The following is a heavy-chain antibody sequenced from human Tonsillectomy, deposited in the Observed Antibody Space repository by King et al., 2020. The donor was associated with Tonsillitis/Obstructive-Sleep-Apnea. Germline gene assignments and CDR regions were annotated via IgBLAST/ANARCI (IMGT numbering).Heavy chain of an antibody. CDR2: ISYDGSNK. D-gene: IGHD3-3*01. Sequence: VQLVESGGGVVQPGRSLRLSCAASGFSFNSYAMHWVRQAPGKGLEWVAVISYDGSNKYYADSVKGRFTISRDNSKNTLHLQMNSLRAEDTAVYYCARGSITYEFWSGQDYWGQGTLVTVSS. CDR3: ARGSITYEFWSGQDY. CDR1: GFSFNSYA. V-gene: IGHV3-30*04. J-gene: IGHJ4*02.